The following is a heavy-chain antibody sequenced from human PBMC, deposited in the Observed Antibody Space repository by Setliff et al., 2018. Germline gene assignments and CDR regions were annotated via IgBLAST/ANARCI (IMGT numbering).Heavy chain of an antibody. Sequence: LRLSCAASGFTFTNYWINWVRQAPGKGLEWVANIKQDESEKHYVGSVKGRFTISRDNARNSVYLQMNSLRAEDAAVYYCATSDWYAAFDHWGQGTLVTVSS. V-gene: IGHV3-7*01. CDR2: IKQDESEK. CDR1: GFTFTNYW. CDR3: ATSDWYAAFDH. J-gene: IGHJ4*02. D-gene: IGHD6-19*01.